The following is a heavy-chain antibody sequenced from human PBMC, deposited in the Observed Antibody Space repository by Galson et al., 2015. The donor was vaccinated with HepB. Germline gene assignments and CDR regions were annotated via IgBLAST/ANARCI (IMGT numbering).Heavy chain of an antibody. D-gene: IGHD2-15*01. V-gene: IGHV1-18*01. CDR2: ISAYNGNT. Sequence: SVKVSCKASGYTFTSYGISWVRQAPGQGLEWMGWISAYNGNTNYAQKLQGRVTMTTDTSTSTAYMELRSLRSDDTAVYYCARDVWDHGRSGGNHAFDIWGQGTMVTVSS. CDR1: GYTFTSYG. J-gene: IGHJ3*02. CDR3: ARDVWDHGRSGGNHAFDI.